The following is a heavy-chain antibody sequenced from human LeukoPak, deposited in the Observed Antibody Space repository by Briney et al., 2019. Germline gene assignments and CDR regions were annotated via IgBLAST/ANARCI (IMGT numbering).Heavy chain of an antibody. J-gene: IGHJ4*02. CDR1: GFTFSSYA. CDR2: ISGGGIST. V-gene: IGHV3-23*01. Sequence: GGSLRLSCAASGFTFSSYAMNWVRQAPGKGLDWVSAISGGGISTYYADSVKGRFTISRDNSKNMLYLQMNSLRAEDTAVYYCAKDDSGYYKGVDYWGQGTVVTVSS. CDR3: AKDDSGYYKGVDY. D-gene: IGHD3-3*01.